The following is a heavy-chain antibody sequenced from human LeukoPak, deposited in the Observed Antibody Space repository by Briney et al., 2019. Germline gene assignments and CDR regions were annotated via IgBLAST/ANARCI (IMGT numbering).Heavy chain of an antibody. CDR1: GFTFSNYA. J-gene: IGHJ2*01. D-gene: IGHD5-12*01. CDR3: AKDPVDGVARDWYFDV. V-gene: IGHV3-23*01. CDR2: LSASSGST. Sequence: GGSLRLSCAASGFTFSNYAVTWVRQAPGKGLEWVSGLSASSGSTYYADSVRGRFTISRDNSKNTLFLQMNSLRAEDTAVYYCAKDPVDGVARDWYFDVWGRGTLVTVSS.